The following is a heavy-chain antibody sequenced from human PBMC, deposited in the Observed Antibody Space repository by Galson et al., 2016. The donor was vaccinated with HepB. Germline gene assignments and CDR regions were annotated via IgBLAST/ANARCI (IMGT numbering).Heavy chain of an antibody. CDR3: AKYWRVSSDWRTSDY. CDR1: GFTFSSYS. V-gene: IGHV3-23*01. CDR2: ISGSGGNT. J-gene: IGHJ4*02. Sequence: SLRLSCAASGFTFSSYSMSWVRQAPGKGLDWVSAISGSGGNTNYPAPVKGRFAISRDNSKNTLYLQLNSLRAEDTAVYYCAKYWRVSSDWRTSDYWGQGTLVTVSS. D-gene: IGHD6-19*01.